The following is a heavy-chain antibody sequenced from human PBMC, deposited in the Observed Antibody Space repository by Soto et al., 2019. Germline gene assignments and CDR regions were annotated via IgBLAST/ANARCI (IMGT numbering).Heavy chain of an antibody. Sequence: QVQLQESGPGLVKPSETLSLTCTVSGGSINAFFWSWVRQPPGKGLESISYIFYSGSTNYNPSLKSRVTISLDTSKTQFSLNLTSVTAADTAVYYCATQTGLYYYGMDVWGQGTTVAVSS. V-gene: IGHV4-59*01. J-gene: IGHJ6*02. CDR3: ATQTGLYYYGMDV. CDR1: GGSINAFF. CDR2: IFYSGST.